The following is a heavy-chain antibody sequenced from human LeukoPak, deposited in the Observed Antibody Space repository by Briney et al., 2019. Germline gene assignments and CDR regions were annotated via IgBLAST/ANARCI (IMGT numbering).Heavy chain of an antibody. CDR3: ARAQPYSSGWYYFDY. Sequence: SETLSLTCAVYGGSFSGYYWSWIRQPPGKGLEWIGYIYYSGSTNYNPSLKSRVTISVDTSKNQFSLKLSSVTAADTAVYYCARAQPYSSGWYYFDYWGQGTLVTVSS. CDR2: IYYSGST. V-gene: IGHV4-59*01. CDR1: GGSFSGYY. J-gene: IGHJ4*02. D-gene: IGHD6-19*01.